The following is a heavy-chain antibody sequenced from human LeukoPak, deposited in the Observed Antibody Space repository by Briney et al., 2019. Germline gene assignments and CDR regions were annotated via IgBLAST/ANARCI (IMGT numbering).Heavy chain of an antibody. Sequence: GGSLRLSCAAARFTFNHFGMHWVRQAPGKGLEWVAVIWSDGTNQYYAGSVKGRFTISRDDSGNTVYLQMNSLRPEDTGVYYCARDAQRGFDYSNSLEYWGQGTPVTVST. CDR3: ARDAQRGFDYSNSLEY. CDR2: IWSDGTNQ. D-gene: IGHD4-11*01. V-gene: IGHV3-33*01. CDR1: RFTFNHFG. J-gene: IGHJ4*02.